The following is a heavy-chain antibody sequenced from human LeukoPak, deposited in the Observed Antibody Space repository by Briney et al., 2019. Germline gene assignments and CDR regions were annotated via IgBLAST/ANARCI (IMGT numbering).Heavy chain of an antibody. CDR2: IKKDGSEK. CDR1: GFTSSAFW. J-gene: IGHJ3*01. Sequence: PGGSLRLSCVASGFTSSAFWMSWVRRPPGKGLEWVANIKKDGSEKYYVDSVKGRFTISRDNARNSLYLQMNSLRAEDTAVYYCARNTAFDVWGQGTMVTVSS. V-gene: IGHV3-7*01. CDR3: ARNTAFDV. D-gene: IGHD1/OR15-1a*01.